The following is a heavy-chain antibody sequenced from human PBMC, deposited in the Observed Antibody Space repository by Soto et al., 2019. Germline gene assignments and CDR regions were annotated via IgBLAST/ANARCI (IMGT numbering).Heavy chain of an antibody. V-gene: IGHV4-34*01. CDR2: INDRGST. CDR1: GGSFSGHY. Sequence: QVQLQEWGAGLLKPSETLSLTCAVYGGSFSGHYWSWIRQPPGKGLEWIGEINDRGSTKYNPSLKSRVTISVATSKNRLSLKLSSVTAADTAVYYCARPHGEYEYGMDVWGQGTTVTVSS. D-gene: IGHD4-17*01. CDR3: ARPHGEYEYGMDV. J-gene: IGHJ6*02.